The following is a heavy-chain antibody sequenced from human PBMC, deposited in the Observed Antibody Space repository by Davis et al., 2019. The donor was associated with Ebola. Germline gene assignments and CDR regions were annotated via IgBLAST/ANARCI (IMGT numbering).Heavy chain of an antibody. CDR3: TSNSGSYLHDY. CDR1: EFTFSSYA. Sequence: GESLKISCAASEFTFSSYAMSWVRQAPGKGLEWVSAISGSGGSTYYADSVKGRFTISRDNSKNTLYLQMNSLKTEDTAVYYCTSNSGSYLHDYWGQGTLVTVSS. D-gene: IGHD1-26*01. J-gene: IGHJ4*02. V-gene: IGHV3-23*01. CDR2: ISGSGGST.